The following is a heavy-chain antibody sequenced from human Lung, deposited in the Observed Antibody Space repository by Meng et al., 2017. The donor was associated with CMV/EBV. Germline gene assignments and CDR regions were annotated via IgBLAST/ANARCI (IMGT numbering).Heavy chain of an antibody. CDR2: LYDSGST. Sequence: QLQLQGWGPGLVRPSETLSLTCSVSGGSISSSTYYWAWIRQPPGKGLEWIGSLYDSGSTYYHPSLKSRVTISVDTSKTYFSLKLRSVTAADTAVYYCARDLEYWGQGTLVTVSS. CDR1: GGSISSSTYY. V-gene: IGHV4-39*07. J-gene: IGHJ4*02. CDR3: ARDLEY. D-gene: IGHD1-1*01.